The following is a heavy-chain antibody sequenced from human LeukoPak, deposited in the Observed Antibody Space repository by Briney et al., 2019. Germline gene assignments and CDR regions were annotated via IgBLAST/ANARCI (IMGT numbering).Heavy chain of an antibody. J-gene: IGHJ5*02. CDR3: ARDRSYSDYLNWFDP. Sequence: SDPLTLPCSVSGGFISRGHYYWSWIRKHPGKGLEWFGYIYYSWSTYYNPSLKSRVTISVDTSKNQFSLKLSSVTAADTAVYYCARDRSYSDYLNWFDPWGQGTLVTVSS. D-gene: IGHD4-11*01. V-gene: IGHV4-31*03. CDR1: GGFISRGHYY. CDR2: IYYSWST.